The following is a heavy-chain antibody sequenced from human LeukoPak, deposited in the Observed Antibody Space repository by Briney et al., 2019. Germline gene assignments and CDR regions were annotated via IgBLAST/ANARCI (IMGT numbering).Heavy chain of an antibody. D-gene: IGHD5-24*01. J-gene: IGHJ4*02. CDR2: IIPILGIA. CDR3: ARGSKEMALMGLVAVWDY. CDR1: GGTFTSYA. V-gene: IGHV1-69*04. Sequence: SVKVSCKASGGTFTSYAISWVRQAPGQGLEWMGRIIPILGIANYAQKFQGRVTITADESTSTAYMELSSLRSEDTAVYYCARGSKEMALMGLVAVWDYWGQGTLVTVSS.